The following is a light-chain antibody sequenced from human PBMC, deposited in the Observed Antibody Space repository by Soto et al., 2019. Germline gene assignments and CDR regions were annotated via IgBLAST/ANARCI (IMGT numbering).Light chain of an antibody. V-gene: IGLV2-14*01. Sequence: QSALTQPASVSGSPGQSITISCTGTSSDVGGYDYVSWYQQHPGKVPKLMIYDVSSRPSGVSNRFSGSKSGNTASLTISGLQAEDEADSYCSSYASSSTLVFGGGTKLTVL. CDR2: DVS. CDR1: SSDVGGYDY. CDR3: SSYASSSTLV. J-gene: IGLJ2*01.